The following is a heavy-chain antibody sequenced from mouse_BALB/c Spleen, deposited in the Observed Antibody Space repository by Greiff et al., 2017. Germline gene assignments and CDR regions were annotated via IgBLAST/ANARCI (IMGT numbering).Heavy chain of an antibody. CDR3: RRGGSRAWFAY. Sequence: QVQLQQSGAELVKPGASVKLSCKASGYTFTSYYMYWVKQGPGQGLEWIGEINPSNGGTNFNEKFKSKATLTVDKSSSTAYMKLSRLATEVSAVYYCRRGGSRAWFAYWGQGTLVTVSA. CDR1: GYTFTSYY. D-gene: IGHD1-1*01. V-gene: IGHV1S81*02. CDR2: INPSNGGT. J-gene: IGHJ3*01.